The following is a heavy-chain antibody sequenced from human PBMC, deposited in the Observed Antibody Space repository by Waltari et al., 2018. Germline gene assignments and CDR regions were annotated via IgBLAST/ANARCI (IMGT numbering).Heavy chain of an antibody. CDR1: GYTLTELS. CDR3: ATSXGEGESSGYYHX. V-gene: IGHV1-24*01. J-gene: IGHJ4*02. Sequence: QVXLXXSGAXVEXPGASVKVSCKVXGYTLTELSMHWVRQAPGKGLEWMGXIDPEXGEPIXTQRFQGRVTXTEDTSTDTAYMELKSLXSEDTAVYXCATSXGEGESSGYYHXWGQGTLVTVSS. D-gene: IGHD3-22*01. CDR2: IDPEXGEP.